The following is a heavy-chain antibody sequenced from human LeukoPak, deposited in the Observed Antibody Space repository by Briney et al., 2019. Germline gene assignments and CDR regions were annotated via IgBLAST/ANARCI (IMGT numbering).Heavy chain of an antibody. CDR3: TRRGTVAATPLDY. Sequence: GESLKISCKGSGYSFTSYWIGWVRQMPGKGLEWMGIIYPGDSDTRYTPSFQGQVTISADKSISTAYLQWSSLKASDTAMYYCTRRGTVAATPLDYWGQGTLVTVSS. V-gene: IGHV5-51*01. J-gene: IGHJ4*02. CDR2: IYPGDSDT. CDR1: GYSFTSYW. D-gene: IGHD6-19*01.